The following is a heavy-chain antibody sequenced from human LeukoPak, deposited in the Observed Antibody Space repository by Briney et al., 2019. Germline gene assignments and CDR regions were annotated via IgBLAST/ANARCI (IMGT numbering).Heavy chain of an antibody. J-gene: IGHJ6*02. Sequence: QSGGSLRLSCAASGFTFSSYAMSWVRQAPGKGLEWVSAISGSGGSTYYADSVKGRFTISRHNSKNTLYLQMNSLRAEDTAVYYCARDSVVSSNLGGGYYYYGMDVWGQGTTVTVSS. CDR3: ARDSVVSSNLGGGYYYYGMDV. CDR2: ISGSGGST. V-gene: IGHV3-23*01. CDR1: GFTFSSYA. D-gene: IGHD3-22*01.